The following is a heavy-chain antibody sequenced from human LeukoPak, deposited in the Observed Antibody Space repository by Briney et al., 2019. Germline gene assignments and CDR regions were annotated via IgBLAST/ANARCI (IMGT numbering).Heavy chain of an antibody. V-gene: IGHV1-69*05. J-gene: IGHJ4*02. D-gene: IGHD2-21*01. CDR2: IIPLFGTA. CDR1: GVTFSSYA. Sequence: GGSLRLSCAASGVTFSSYAITWVRQAPGQGLEWMGGIIPLFGTANYAQKFQGRVTITTDESTSTAYMELTSLRSEDTAVYYCARSLVVAKGFDYWGQGTLVTVSS. CDR3: ARSLVVAKGFDY.